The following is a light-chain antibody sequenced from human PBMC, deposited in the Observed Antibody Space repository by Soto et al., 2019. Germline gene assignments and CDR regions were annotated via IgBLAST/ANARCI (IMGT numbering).Light chain of an antibody. V-gene: IGLV2-14*03. CDR3: SSYTTSTSFIL. J-gene: IGLJ2*01. CDR2: DVS. CDR1: SSDLGNYDF. Sequence: QSVLTQPASVSGSPGQSITISCTGTSSDLGNYDFVSWYQQVPGTAPKAMIYDVSSRPSGVSNRFSGSKSGNTASLTISGLQAEDEAYYYCSSYTTSTSFILFGGGTKVTVL.